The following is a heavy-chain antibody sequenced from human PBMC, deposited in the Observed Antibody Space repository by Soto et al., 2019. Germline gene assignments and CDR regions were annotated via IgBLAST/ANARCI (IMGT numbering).Heavy chain of an antibody. D-gene: IGHD2-15*01. CDR1: GYTFTSYA. J-gene: IGHJ4*02. CDR2: INAGNGNT. Sequence: GASVKVSCKASGYTFTSYAMHWVRQAPGQRLEWMGWINAGNGNTKYSQKFQGRVTITRDTSASTAYMELSSLRSEDTAVYYCARDSYCSGGSCYSLDYWGQGTLVTVSS. V-gene: IGHV1-3*01. CDR3: ARDSYCSGGSCYSLDY.